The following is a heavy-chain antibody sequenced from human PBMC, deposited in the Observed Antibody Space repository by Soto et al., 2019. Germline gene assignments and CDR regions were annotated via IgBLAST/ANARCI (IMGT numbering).Heavy chain of an antibody. D-gene: IGHD1-7*01. CDR1: GFNFDNYG. CDR3: AKDRVGGTFYTPLGF. CDR2: ITYDGSFQ. J-gene: IGHJ4*02. Sequence: PVGSLRLSCQASGFNFDNYGMHWVRQAPGKGLEWVAVITYDGSFQYYADSVKGRFTISRDNSKNTLSLHLNTLKPEDTAVYHCAKDRVGGTFYTPLGFWGQGTLVIVSS. V-gene: IGHV3-30*18.